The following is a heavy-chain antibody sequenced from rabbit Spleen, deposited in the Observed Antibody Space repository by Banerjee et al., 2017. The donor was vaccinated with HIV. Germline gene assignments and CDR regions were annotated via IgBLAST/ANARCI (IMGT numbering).Heavy chain of an antibody. V-gene: IGHV1S45*01. CDR3: ARGVAGDGDGLYL. CDR2: IYTGDSGSYI. CDR1: GVDFSRNYW. Sequence: QEQLVESGGGLVQPEGSLTLTCKASGVDFSRNYWIWWVRQAPGKGLKWIGCIYTGDSGSYIHYASWVNGRFTISKASSTTVTLQVTSLTAADTATYFCARGVAGDGDGLYLWGQGTLVTVS. D-gene: IGHD2-1*01. J-gene: IGHJ3*01.